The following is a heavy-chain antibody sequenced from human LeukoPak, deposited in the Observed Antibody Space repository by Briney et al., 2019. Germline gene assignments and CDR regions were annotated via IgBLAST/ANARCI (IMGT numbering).Heavy chain of an antibody. D-gene: IGHD4-23*01. CDR2: MNPNSGNI. CDR1: GYTFTSYD. J-gene: IGHJ4*02. V-gene: IGHV1-8*01. Sequence: ASVKVSCKASGYTFTSYDINWVRQATGQGLEWLGYMNPNSGNIGYAQKFQGRVTMTSDTSIDTAYMELSSLRSEDTAVYYCATELRWKEYWGQGTPVTVSS. CDR3: ATELRWKEY.